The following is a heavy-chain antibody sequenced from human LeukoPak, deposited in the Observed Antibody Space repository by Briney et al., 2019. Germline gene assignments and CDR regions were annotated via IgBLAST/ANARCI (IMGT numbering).Heavy chain of an antibody. D-gene: IGHD6-19*01. CDR1: GYSFTSYW. CDR3: ARPEDGSGGFDY. V-gene: IGHV5-51*01. Sequence: GESLKISCKGSGYSFTSYWIAWVRQMPGKGLEWMGFIFPGNSDIRYSPSFQGQVTISADKSISTAYLQWRSLKASDTAMYYCARPEDGSGGFDYWGQGTLVTVSS. CDR2: IFPGNSDI. J-gene: IGHJ4*02.